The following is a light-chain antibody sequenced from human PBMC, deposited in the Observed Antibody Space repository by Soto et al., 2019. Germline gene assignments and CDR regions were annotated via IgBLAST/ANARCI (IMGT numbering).Light chain of an antibody. CDR2: AAS. V-gene: IGKV1-8*01. CDR1: QGISSY. Sequence: AIRMTQSPSSLSASTGDRVTITCRASQGISSYLAWYQQKPGKAPKLLIYAASTLQSGVPSRFSGSGSGTDFTLTISCLQSEDFARHSCQQYYSYPRTFGQATNVDIK. CDR3: QQYYSYPRT. J-gene: IGKJ1*01.